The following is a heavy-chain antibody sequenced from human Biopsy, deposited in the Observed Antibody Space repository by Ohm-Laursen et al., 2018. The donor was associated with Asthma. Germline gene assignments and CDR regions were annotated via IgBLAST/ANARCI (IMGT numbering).Heavy chain of an antibody. J-gene: IGHJ3*02. V-gene: IGHV1-3*01. D-gene: IGHD3-9*01. Sequence: ASVKVSCNASGYNFISFAIHWVRQAPGQRLEWMGWINAGNGNTKYSQKFQGRVSITRDTSASTAYMELTSLRSEDTAAYYCARTYYDFLTGQVKDAFGIWGQGTMATVSS. CDR1: GYNFISFA. CDR3: ARTYYDFLTGQVKDAFGI. CDR2: INAGNGNT.